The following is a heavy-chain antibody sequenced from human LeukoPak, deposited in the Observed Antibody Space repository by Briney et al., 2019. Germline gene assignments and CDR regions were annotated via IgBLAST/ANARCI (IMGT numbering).Heavy chain of an antibody. CDR1: GGSISSYY. V-gene: IGHV4-59*08. J-gene: IGHJ4*02. Sequence: SETLSLTCTVSGGSISSYYWSWIRQPPGKGLEWIGCIYYSGSTNYNPSLKSRVTISVDTSKNQFSLKLSSVTAADTAVYYCARHGIYYDILTGYYPTYYFDYWGQGTLVTVSS. D-gene: IGHD3-9*01. CDR3: ARHGIYYDILTGYYPTYYFDY. CDR2: IYYSGST.